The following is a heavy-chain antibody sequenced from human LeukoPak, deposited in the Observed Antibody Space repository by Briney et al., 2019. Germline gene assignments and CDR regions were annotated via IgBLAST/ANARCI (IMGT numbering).Heavy chain of an antibody. CDR1: GFTFSSYA. D-gene: IGHD1-26*01. CDR2: ISSSSSYI. Sequence: GGSLRLSCAASGFTFSSYAMSWVRQAPGKGLEWVSSISSSSSYIYYADSVKGRFTISRDNAKNSLYQQMNSLRAEDTAVYYCARDSGEGATNFDYWGQGTLVTVSS. J-gene: IGHJ4*02. CDR3: ARDSGEGATNFDY. V-gene: IGHV3-21*01.